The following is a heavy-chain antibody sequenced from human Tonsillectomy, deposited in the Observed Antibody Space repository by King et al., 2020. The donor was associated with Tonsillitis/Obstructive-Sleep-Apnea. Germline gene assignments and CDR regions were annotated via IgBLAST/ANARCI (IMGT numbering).Heavy chain of an antibody. J-gene: IGHJ4*02. D-gene: IGHD6-19*01. CDR3: AGGSGWIIDY. CDR1: GFTFSSYW. V-gene: IGHV3-7*04. CDR2: IKQDGSEK. Sequence: VQLVQSGGGLVQPGGSLRLSCAVSGFTFSSYWMNWVRQAPGKGLEWLANIKQDGSEKYYVDSVKGRFTISRDNAKKSLYLQMNSLRVEDTAVYCCAGGSGWIIDYWGQGTLVTVSS.